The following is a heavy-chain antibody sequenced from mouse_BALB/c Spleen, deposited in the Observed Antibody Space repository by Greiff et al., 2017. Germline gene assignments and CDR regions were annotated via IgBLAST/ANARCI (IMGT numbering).Heavy chain of an antibody. Sequence: EVKLMESGGGLVQPGGSMKLSCVASGFTFSNYWMNWVRQSPEKGLEWVAEIRLKSNNYATHYAESVKGRFTISRDDSKSSVYLQMNNLRAEDTGIYYCTRGYYRYEYFDVWGAGTTVTVSS. V-gene: IGHV6-6*02. J-gene: IGHJ1*01. D-gene: IGHD2-14*01. CDR2: IRLKSNNYAT. CDR1: GFTFSNYW. CDR3: TRGYYRYEYFDV.